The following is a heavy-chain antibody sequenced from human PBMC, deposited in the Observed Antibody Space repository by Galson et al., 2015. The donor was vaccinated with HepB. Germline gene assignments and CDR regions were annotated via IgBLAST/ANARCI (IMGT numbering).Heavy chain of an antibody. V-gene: IGHV3-48*03. CDR3: AKGTSGYSSGWYLDY. CDR2: ISSSGSTI. CDR1: GFTFSSYE. J-gene: IGHJ4*02. D-gene: IGHD6-19*01. Sequence: SLRLSCAASGFTFSSYEMNWVRQAPGKGLEWVSYISSSGSTIYYADSVKGRFTISRDNAKNSLYLQMNSLRAEDTALYYCAKGTSGYSSGWYLDYWGQGTLVTVSS.